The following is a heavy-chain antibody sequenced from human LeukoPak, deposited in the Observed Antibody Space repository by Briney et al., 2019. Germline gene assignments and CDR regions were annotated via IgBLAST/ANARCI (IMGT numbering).Heavy chain of an antibody. D-gene: IGHD2-15*01. J-gene: IGHJ6*03. CDR1: GYTLTELS. V-gene: IGHV1-24*01. CDR2: FDHADGEK. Sequence: ASVMLSCTVSGYTLTELSMNWVRQAPGKGLEWMGGFDHADGEKIYAQKFQGRFTMTADTSTDTAYMELSSLRSEDTAVYYCATVSFYCSGGSCYSNYYYYMDVWGKGTTVTVSS. CDR3: ATVSFYCSGGSCYSNYYYYMDV.